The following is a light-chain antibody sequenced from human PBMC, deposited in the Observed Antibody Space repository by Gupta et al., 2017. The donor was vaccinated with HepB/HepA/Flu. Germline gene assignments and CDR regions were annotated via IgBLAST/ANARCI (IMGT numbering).Light chain of an antibody. CDR2: KAS. CDR3: QHDNSYMFT. V-gene: IGKV1-5*03. CDR1: HEISRL. Sequence: DTQMTQPPSTLSASVGERITISCWASHEISRLVAWYQQKPGKAPKLLIYKASTLERGVPSRFSGSGSGTEFFITITSLQPDDFATYYCQHDNSYMFTFGHGTKVDFK. J-gene: IGKJ3*01.